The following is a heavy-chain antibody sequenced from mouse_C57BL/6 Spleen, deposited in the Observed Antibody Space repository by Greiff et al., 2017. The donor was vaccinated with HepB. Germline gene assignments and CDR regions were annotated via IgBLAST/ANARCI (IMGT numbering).Heavy chain of an antibody. CDR3: ASGVTTTPFDY. CDR1: GYTFTSYT. V-gene: IGHV1-4*01. D-gene: IGHD2-2*01. Sequence: VKLMESGAELARPGASVKMSCKASGYTFTSYTMHWVKQRPGQGLEWIGYINPSSGYTKYNQKFKDKATLTADKSSSTAYMQLSSMTSEDSAVYYCASGVTTTPFDYWGQGTLVTVSA. CDR2: INPSSGYT. J-gene: IGHJ3*01.